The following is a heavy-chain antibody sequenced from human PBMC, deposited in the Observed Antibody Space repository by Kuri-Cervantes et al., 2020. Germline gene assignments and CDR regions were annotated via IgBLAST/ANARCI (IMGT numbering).Heavy chain of an antibody. J-gene: IGHJ4*02. Sequence: SVKVSCKASGYTFTGYYMHWVRQAPGQGLEWMGWINPNSGGTNYAQKFQGRVTITADESTSTAYMELSSLRSEDTAVYYCASWHYWGQGTLVTVSS. CDR2: INPNSGGT. CDR3: ASWHY. CDR1: GYTFTGYY. V-gene: IGHV1-2*02.